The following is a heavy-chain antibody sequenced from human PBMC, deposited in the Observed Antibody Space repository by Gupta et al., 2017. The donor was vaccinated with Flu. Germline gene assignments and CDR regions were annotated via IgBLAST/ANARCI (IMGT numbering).Heavy chain of an antibody. J-gene: IGHJ5*01. D-gene: IGHD3-10*01. CDR1: GASIRSSGYF. CDR2: VTSTGRG. Sequence: QLQLQESGPGLVRPSETLSLSCTVSGASIRSSGYFWAWIRLPPGKGLEWMGGVTSTGRGYSNPSLKMRVTIFADMFANRFALRLGSVSDEAEGMYQCARWFLGDGASLVNWFDPWGQGTQVTVSS. V-gene: IGHV4-39*02. CDR3: ARWFLGDGASLVNWFDP.